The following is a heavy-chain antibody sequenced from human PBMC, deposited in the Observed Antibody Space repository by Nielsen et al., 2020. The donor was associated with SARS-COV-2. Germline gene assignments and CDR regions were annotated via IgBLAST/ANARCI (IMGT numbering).Heavy chain of an antibody. D-gene: IGHD5-24*01. CDR3: AREDVGRDGTSWLDH. CDR1: GYTFTDYY. Sequence: ASVKVSCKASGYTFTDYYIHWVRQAPGQGLEWMGRMSPNSGNIGYAQKFQGRLTVTRNTSISTVYMELSSLRSDDTAVYFCAREDVGRDGTSWLDHWGQGALVTVSS. CDR2: MSPNSGNI. J-gene: IGHJ5*02. V-gene: IGHV1-8*02.